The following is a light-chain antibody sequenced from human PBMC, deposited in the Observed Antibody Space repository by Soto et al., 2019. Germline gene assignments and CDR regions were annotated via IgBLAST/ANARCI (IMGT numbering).Light chain of an antibody. CDR3: PQYGSSPWT. J-gene: IGKJ1*01. V-gene: IGKV3-20*01. CDR2: GAS. Sequence: EIVLTQSPGTLSLSPGERATLSCRASQSVSSNYLAWYQQKPGQAPRPLIYGASSRATGIPDRFSGSGAGTDFTLTISRLESADFAVYYCPQYGSSPWTFGQGTKVDIK. CDR1: QSVSSNY.